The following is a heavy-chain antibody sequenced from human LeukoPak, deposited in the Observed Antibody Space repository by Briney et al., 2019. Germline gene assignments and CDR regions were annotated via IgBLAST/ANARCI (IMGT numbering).Heavy chain of an antibody. V-gene: IGHV4-34*01. CDR3: ARGYYDRSGYYYFDY. D-gene: IGHD3-22*01. Sequence: SETLSLTCAVFGGSFSGYYRTWIRQPPGKALEWIGEINHTGNTNYNPSLKSRLTISVDTSKNHSSLNLTSMTAADTALYFCARGYYDRSGYYYFDYWGQGTLVTVSS. J-gene: IGHJ4*02. CDR2: INHTGNT. CDR1: GGSFSGYY.